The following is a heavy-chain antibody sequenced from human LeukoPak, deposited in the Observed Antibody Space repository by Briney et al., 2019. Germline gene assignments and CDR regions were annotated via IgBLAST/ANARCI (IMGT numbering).Heavy chain of an antibody. V-gene: IGHV3-74*01. CDR2: INTDGSTT. CDR1: GFTFSSYW. J-gene: IGHJ6*03. D-gene: IGHD3-3*01. CDR3: ARVPEGGYWSSYYYYYYNYMDV. Sequence: GGSLRLSCEASGFTFSSYWMHWVRQAPGKGLVWVSRINTDGSTTNYADSVKGRFTISRDNAKNTLYLQMNSLRAEETAVYYCARVPEGGYWSSYYYYYYNYMDVWGKGTTVTVSS.